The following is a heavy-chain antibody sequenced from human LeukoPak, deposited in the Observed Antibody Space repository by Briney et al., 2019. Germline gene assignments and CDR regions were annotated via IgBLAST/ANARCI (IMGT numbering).Heavy chain of an antibody. CDR1: GYSFNTYW. CDR2: VYPGDSDT. Sequence: GESLKISRKGSGYSFNTYWIAWVRQMPGKGLEVMGIVYPGDSDTRYSPSFQGQVTISVDKSISTAYLQWSSLKASDTAIYYCARLLLPGVPFFDYWGQGTLATVSS. D-gene: IGHD2-21*01. V-gene: IGHV5-51*01. CDR3: ARLLLPGVPFFDY. J-gene: IGHJ4*02.